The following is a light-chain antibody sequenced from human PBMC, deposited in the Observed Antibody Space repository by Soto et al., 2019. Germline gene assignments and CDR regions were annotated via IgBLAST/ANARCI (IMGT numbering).Light chain of an antibody. CDR2: SAS. CDR1: QGIDSS. CDR3: LQANRVPLS. Sequence: ILLTQSPSSLSASVGYRVTITCRASQGIDSSFAWYQQKPGKAPKLLIYSASSLQSGVPPRFSGSGSGTDFTLTISSLQPEDFAIYYCLQANRVPLSFGQGTRLEIK. V-gene: IGKV1-12*01. J-gene: IGKJ5*01.